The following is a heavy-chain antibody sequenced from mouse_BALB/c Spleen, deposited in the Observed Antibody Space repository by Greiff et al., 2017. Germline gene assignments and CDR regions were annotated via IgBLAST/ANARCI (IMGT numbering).Heavy chain of an antibody. CDR1: GFSLTSYG. CDR3: DRDQLEGAMDY. D-gene: IGHD3-1*01. Sequence: VMLVESGPGLVAPSQSLSITCTVSGFSLTSYGVHWVRQPPGKGLEWLGVIWAGGSTNYNSALMSRLSISKDNSKSQVFLRMNSMQTDDTAMYYCDRDQLEGAMDYWGQGTSVTVSS. CDR2: IWAGGST. J-gene: IGHJ4*01. V-gene: IGHV2-9*02.